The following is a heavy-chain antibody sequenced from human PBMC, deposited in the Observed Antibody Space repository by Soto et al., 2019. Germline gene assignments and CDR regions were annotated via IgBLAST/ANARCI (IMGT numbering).Heavy chain of an antibody. V-gene: IGHV3-21*01. CDR2: ISSSSSYI. CDR1: GVTFSSYS. Sequence: GGSLRLSCAASGVTFSSYSMNWVRQAPGKGLEWVSSISSSSSYIYYADSVKGRFTISRDNAKNSLYLQMNSLRAEDTAVYYCARSYSGYDTYYYYYYMDVWGKGTTVTVSS. D-gene: IGHD5-12*01. J-gene: IGHJ6*03. CDR3: ARSYSGYDTYYYYYYMDV.